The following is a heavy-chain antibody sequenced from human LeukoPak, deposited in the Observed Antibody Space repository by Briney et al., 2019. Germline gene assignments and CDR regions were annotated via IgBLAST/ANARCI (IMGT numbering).Heavy chain of an antibody. CDR3: ARGPNSNWSGLDF. J-gene: IGHJ4*02. D-gene: IGHD6-6*01. CDR2: ISPTGSIT. CDR1: GFSFSGHW. Sequence: GGSLRLSCTASGFSFSGHWMHWARQLPGKGLVWVSRISPTGSITSYADSVKGRFTVSRDNAKNTLYLQVNNLRAEDTAVYYCARGPNSNWSGLDFWGQGTLLTVSS. V-gene: IGHV3-74*01.